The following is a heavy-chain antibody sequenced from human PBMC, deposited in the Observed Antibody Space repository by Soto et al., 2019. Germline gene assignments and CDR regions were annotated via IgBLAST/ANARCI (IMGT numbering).Heavy chain of an antibody. CDR3: ARQIAARPGAFDI. CDR1: GGSISSSSYY. D-gene: IGHD6-6*01. V-gene: IGHV4-39*01. J-gene: IGHJ3*02. CDR2: IYYSGST. Sequence: QLQLQESGPGLVKPSETLSLTCTVSGGSISSSSYYWGWIRQPPGKGLEWIGSIYYSGSTYYNPSLKSRVTIPVDTSKNQFSLQLSSVTAADTAVYYCARQIAARPGAFDIWGQGTMVTVSS.